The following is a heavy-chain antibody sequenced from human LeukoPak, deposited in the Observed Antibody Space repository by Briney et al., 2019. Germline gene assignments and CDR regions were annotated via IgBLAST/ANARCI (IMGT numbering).Heavy chain of an antibody. CDR3: SKDFGH. CDR2: IRSDGTTE. J-gene: IGHJ5*02. Sequence: PGGSLRLSCAASGFTLSSSVMHWVRQAPGKGLEWVSFIRSDGTTESYGDSVKGRFTISRDNSKNTLYLQMNSLRAGDTALYYCSKDFGHWGQGTLVTVSS. CDR1: GFTLSSSV. V-gene: IGHV3-30*02.